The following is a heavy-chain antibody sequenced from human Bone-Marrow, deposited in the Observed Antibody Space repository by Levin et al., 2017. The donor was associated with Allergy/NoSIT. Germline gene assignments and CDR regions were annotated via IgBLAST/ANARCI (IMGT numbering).Heavy chain of an antibody. CDR2: IYYSGII. Sequence: LRLSCTVSGASISSGGYYWSWIRQHPGKGLEWIGYIYYSGIIYYNPSLKSRVTISVDTSKNQFSLKLTSVTAADTAVYYCAREGTPQSWDYWGQGTLVSVSS. CDR3: AREGTPQSWDY. V-gene: IGHV4-31*03. CDR1: GASISSGGYY. D-gene: IGHD1-14*01. J-gene: IGHJ4*02.